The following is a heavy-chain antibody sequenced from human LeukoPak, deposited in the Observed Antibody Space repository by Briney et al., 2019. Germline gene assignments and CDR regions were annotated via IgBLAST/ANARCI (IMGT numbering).Heavy chain of an antibody. J-gene: IGHJ4*02. V-gene: IGHV3-7*01. Sequence: PGGSLRLSCAASGFTFSSYWMSWVRQAPGKGLEWVANIKQDGSEKYYVDSVKGRFTISRDNAKNSLYLQMNSLRAEDTAVYYCARDLSVTAIPIVVVPAASGGNWGQGTLVTVSS. D-gene: IGHD2-2*01. CDR1: GFTFSSYW. CDR3: ARDLSVTAIPIVVVPAASGGN. CDR2: IKQDGSEK.